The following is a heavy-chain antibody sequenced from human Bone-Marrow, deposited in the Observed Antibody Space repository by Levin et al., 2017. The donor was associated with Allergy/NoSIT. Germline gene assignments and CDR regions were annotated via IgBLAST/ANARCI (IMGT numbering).Heavy chain of an antibody. Sequence: SVKVSCKASGGTFSSYAISWVRQAPGQGLEWMGGIIPIFGTANYAQKFQGRVTITADESTSTAYMELSSLRSEDTAVYYCARGRAVAVPDAFDIWGQGTMVTVSS. D-gene: IGHD6-19*01. V-gene: IGHV1-69*13. CDR2: IIPIFGTA. CDR1: GGTFSSYA. CDR3: ARGRAVAVPDAFDI. J-gene: IGHJ3*02.